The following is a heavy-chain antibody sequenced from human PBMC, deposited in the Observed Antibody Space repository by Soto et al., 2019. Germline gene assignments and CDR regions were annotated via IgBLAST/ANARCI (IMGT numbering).Heavy chain of an antibody. CDR3: TTDRDIVVVVSVLWGWYFDY. Sequence: EVQLVESGGGLVKPGGSLRLSCAASGFTFSNAWMSWVRQAPGKGLEWVGRIKSKTDGGTTDYAAPVKGRFTISRDDSKNTLYLQMNSLKTEDTAVYYCTTDRDIVVVVSVLWGWYFDYWGQGTLVTVSS. V-gene: IGHV3-15*01. CDR1: GFTFSNAW. J-gene: IGHJ4*02. CDR2: IKSKTDGGTT. D-gene: IGHD2-15*01.